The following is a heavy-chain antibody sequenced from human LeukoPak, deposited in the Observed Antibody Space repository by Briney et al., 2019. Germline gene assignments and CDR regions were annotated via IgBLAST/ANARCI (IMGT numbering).Heavy chain of an antibody. J-gene: IGHJ6*02. D-gene: IGHD3-22*01. CDR1: GGTFSSYA. V-gene: IGHV1-69*13. Sequence: SVKVSCKASGGTFSSYAISWVRQAPGQGLEWMGGIIPIFGTANYAQKFQGRVTITADESTSTAYMELSSLRSEDTAVYYCARRGSGYYSYYYYGMGVWGQGTTVTVSS. CDR2: IIPIFGTA. CDR3: ARRGSGYYSYYYYGMGV.